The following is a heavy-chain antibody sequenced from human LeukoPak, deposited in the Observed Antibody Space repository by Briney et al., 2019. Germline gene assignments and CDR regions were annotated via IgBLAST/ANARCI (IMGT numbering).Heavy chain of an antibody. J-gene: IGHJ6*03. CDR2: IYYSGST. CDR1: GGSISSYY. V-gene: IGHV4-59*01. CDR3: ARVEYSSSLYYYYYMDV. Sequence: PSETLSLTCTVPGGSISSYYWSWIRQPPGKGLEWIGYIYYSGSTNYNPSLKSRVTISVDTSKNQFSLKLSSVTAADTAVYYCARVEYSSSLYYYYYMDVWGKGTTVTVSS. D-gene: IGHD6-6*01.